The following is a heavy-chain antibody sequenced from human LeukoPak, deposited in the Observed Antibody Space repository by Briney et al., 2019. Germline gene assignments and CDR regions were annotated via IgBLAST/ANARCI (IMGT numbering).Heavy chain of an antibody. V-gene: IGHV3-30*18. CDR3: AKDKWERSFDY. D-gene: IGHD1-1*01. J-gene: IGHJ4*02. Sequence: GGSLRLSCAASGVTFSSSGMHWVRQAPGKGLEWVTFISKDGSNEYYADSVRGRFTISRDNSKNTVFLQMNSLTHEDTALYYCAKDKWERSFDYWGQGTLVTVSS. CDR2: ISKDGSNE. CDR1: GVTFSSSG.